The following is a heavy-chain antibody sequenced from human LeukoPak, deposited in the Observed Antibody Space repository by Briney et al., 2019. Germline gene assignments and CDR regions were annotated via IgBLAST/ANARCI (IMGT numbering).Heavy chain of an antibody. V-gene: IGHV4-59*08. D-gene: IGHD6-19*01. Sequence: SETLSLTCTVSGGSISSYYWSWIRQPPGKGLEWIGYIYYSGSTNYNPSLKSRVTISVDTSKNQFPLKLSSVTAADTAVYYCASGAVAGTYYYYGMDVWGQGTTVTVSS. J-gene: IGHJ6*02. CDR2: IYYSGST. CDR3: ASGAVAGTYYYYGMDV. CDR1: GGSISSYY.